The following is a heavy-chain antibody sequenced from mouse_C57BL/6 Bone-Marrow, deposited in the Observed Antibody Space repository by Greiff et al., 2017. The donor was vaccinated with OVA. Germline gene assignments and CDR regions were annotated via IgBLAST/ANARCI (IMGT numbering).Heavy chain of an antibody. CDR2: INPNNGGT. V-gene: IGHV1-22*01. Sequence: EVQLQQSGPELVKPGASVKMSCKASGYTFTDYNMHWVKQSHGKSLEWIGYINPNNGGTSYKQKFKGKATLTVNKSSSTAYMELRSLTSEDSAVYYCARGHYGSRGYWGQGTTLTVSS. CDR1: GYTFTDYN. D-gene: IGHD1-1*01. CDR3: ARGHYGSRGY. J-gene: IGHJ2*01.